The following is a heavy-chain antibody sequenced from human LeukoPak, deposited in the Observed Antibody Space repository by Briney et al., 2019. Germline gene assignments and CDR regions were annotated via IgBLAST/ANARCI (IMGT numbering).Heavy chain of an antibody. V-gene: IGHV4-30-4*01. J-gene: IGHJ4*02. D-gene: IGHD3-3*01. CDR1: SGSISSGDSY. CDR3: ARVERADFWSGIGYYSDY. CDR2: IYYSGNT. Sequence: SETLSLTCTVSSGSISSGDSYWSWVRQPPGKGLEWIGNIYYSGNTYYKPSLKSRVTISVDTSKNQFSLKLSSVTAADTAIYYCARVERADFWSGIGYYSDYWGQGTLVTVSS.